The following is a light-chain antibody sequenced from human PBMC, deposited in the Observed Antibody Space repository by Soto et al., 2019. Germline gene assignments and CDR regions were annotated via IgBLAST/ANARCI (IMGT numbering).Light chain of an antibody. J-gene: IGKJ1*01. CDR1: QSVSSN. Sequence: EILITQSPATLSVSPGERATLSCRASQSVSSNLAWYQQKPGQAPRLLIYGTSTRANGIPARFTGSGSGTEFTLTISSLQSEDFAFYYCQQYNDWLPWTFGQGTKVDIK. CDR2: GTS. V-gene: IGKV3-15*01. CDR3: QQYNDWLPWT.